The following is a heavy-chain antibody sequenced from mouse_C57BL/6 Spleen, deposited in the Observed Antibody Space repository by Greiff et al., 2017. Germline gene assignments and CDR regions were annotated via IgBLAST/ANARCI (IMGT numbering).Heavy chain of an antibody. D-gene: IGHD1-1*01. CDR2: IYPGDGDT. Sequence: LVESGPELVKPGASAKISCTASGYAFSSSWMNWVKQRPGKGLEWIGRIYPGDGDTNYNGKFKGKATLTADKSSSAAYMQLSSLTSEDSAVYFWARTNYYGSGAYWGQGTLVTVSA. V-gene: IGHV1-82*01. J-gene: IGHJ3*01. CDR3: ARTNYYGSGAY. CDR1: GYAFSSSW.